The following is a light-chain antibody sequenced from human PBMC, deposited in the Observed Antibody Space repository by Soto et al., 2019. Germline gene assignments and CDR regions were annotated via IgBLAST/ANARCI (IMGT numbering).Light chain of an antibody. CDR3: CSYAGSSLYVV. CDR1: SSDVGSYNL. Sequence: QSALTQPASVSGSPGQSITISCTGTSSDVGSYNLVSWYQQHPGKAPKLMIYEGSKWPSGVSNRFSGSKSGNTASLTISGLQAEDEADYYCCSYAGSSLYVVFGGGTKLTVL. V-gene: IGLV2-23*01. CDR2: EGS. J-gene: IGLJ2*01.